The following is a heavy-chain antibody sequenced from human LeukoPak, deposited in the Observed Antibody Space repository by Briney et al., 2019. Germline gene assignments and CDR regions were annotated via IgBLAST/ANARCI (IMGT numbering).Heavy chain of an antibody. CDR2: ISNSDAKT. V-gene: IGHV3-23*01. Sequence: GGSLRLSCAASGFTFSNYAMSWVRQTPGKGLEWVSTISNSDAKTYYADSVKGRFTISRDNSKNTLYLQMNSLTAEDTAVYYCAKSLSSRGLIIPKTSRYFDYWGQGTLVTVSS. CDR3: AKSLSSRGLIIPKTSRYFDY. J-gene: IGHJ4*02. CDR1: GFTFSNYA. D-gene: IGHD3-10*01.